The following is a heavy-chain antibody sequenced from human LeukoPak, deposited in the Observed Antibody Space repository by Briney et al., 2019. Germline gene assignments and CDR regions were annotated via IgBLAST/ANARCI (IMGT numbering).Heavy chain of an antibody. Sequence: GESLKISCRASGYSFTGSWIAWVRQMPGKGLEWMGIIYPGDSDTRYSPSFQGQVTISADKSISTAYLQWSSLKASDTAMYYCARLEGCSSTSCIVKRYYFDYWGQGTLVTVSS. D-gene: IGHD2-2*01. CDR3: ARLEGCSSTSCIVKRYYFDY. J-gene: IGHJ4*02. CDR2: IYPGDSDT. V-gene: IGHV5-51*01. CDR1: GYSFTGSW.